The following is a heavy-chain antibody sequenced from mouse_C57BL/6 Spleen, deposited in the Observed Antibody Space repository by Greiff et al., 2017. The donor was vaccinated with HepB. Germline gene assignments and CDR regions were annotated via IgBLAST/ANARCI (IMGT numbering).Heavy chain of an antibody. CDR3: ARGYDGYFDY. J-gene: IGHJ2*01. CDR2: ISSGSSTI. CDR1: GFTFSDYG. V-gene: IGHV5-17*01. D-gene: IGHD2-3*01. Sequence: DVQLQESGGGLVKPGGSLKLSCAASGFTFSDYGMHWVRQAPEKGLEWVAYISSGSSTIYYADTVKGRFTISRDNAKNTLFLQMTSLRSEDTAMYYCARGYDGYFDYWGQGTTLTVSS.